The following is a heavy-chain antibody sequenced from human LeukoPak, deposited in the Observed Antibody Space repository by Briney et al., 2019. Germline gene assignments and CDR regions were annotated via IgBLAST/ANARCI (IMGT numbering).Heavy chain of an antibody. J-gene: IGHJ4*02. CDR3: VKGDRSRWYYFDY. V-gene: IGHV3-74*01. Sequence: GGSLRLSCAASGFAFSSYWMHWVRQAPGKGLVWVSRINSDGSSTSYADSVKGRFTISRDNSKNTLYLQMSSLRAEDTAVYYCVKGDRSRWYYFDYWGQGTLVTVSS. CDR2: INSDGSST. CDR1: GFAFSSYW. D-gene: IGHD6-13*01.